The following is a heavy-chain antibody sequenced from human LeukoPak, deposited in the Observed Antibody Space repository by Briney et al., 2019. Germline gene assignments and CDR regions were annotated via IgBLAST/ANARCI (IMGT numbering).Heavy chain of an antibody. CDR3: AKAPVTSCRGAFCYPFDS. J-gene: IGHJ4*02. CDR2: TSSSDDGK. Sequence: GGSLRLSCTLSGFSLSSYAMSWVRRAPGKGLEWVSATSSSDDGKYYADSVRGRFTISRDNSRNTMYLQMNSLRAEDAAVYYCAKAPVTSCRGAFCYPFDSWGQGTLVTVSS. CDR1: GFSLSSYA. D-gene: IGHD2-15*01. V-gene: IGHV3-23*01.